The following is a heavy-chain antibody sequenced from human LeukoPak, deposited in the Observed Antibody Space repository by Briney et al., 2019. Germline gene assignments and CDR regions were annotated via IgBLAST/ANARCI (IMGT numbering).Heavy chain of an antibody. D-gene: IGHD3-22*01. J-gene: IGHJ6*02. CDR3: ARGGITMIAPAPYGMDV. CDR1: GYTFTSYA. Sequence: GASVKVSCKASGYTFTSYAMNWVRQAPGQGLEWMGWINTNTGNPTYAQGFTGRFVFSLDTSVSTAYLQISSLKAEDTAVHYCARGGITMIAPAPYGMDVWGQGTTVTVSS. V-gene: IGHV7-4-1*02. CDR2: INTNTGNP.